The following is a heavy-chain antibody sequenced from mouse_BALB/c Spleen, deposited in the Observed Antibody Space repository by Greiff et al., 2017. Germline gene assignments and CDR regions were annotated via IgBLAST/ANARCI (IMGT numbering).Heavy chain of an antibody. J-gene: IGHJ2*01. CDR1: GFTFSDYY. CDR3: ARDGFDY. V-gene: IGHV7-3*02. CDR2: IRNKANGYTT. Sequence: EVQLVESGGGLVQPGGSLRLSCATSGFTFSDYYMSWVRQPPGKALEWLGFIRNKANGYTTEYSASVKGRFTISRDNSQSILYLQMNTLRAEDSATYYCARDGFDYWGQGTTLTVSS.